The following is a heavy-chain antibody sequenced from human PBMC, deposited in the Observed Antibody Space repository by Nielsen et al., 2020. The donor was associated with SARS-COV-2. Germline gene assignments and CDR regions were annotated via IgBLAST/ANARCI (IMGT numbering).Heavy chain of an antibody. CDR2: IYYSGST. V-gene: IGHV4-39*01. CDR3: ARGRGYSGYDFDY. Sequence: SETLSLTCTVSGGSISSSSYYWGWIRQPPGKGLEWIATIYYSGSTYYNPSLTTRVTISVDTSKNQFSLKLSSVTAADTAVYYCARGRGYSGYDFDYWGQGTLVTVSS. J-gene: IGHJ4*02. CDR1: GGSISSSSYY. D-gene: IGHD5-12*01.